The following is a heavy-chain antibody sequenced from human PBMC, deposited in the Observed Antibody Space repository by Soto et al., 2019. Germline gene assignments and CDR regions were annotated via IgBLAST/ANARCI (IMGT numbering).Heavy chain of an antibody. D-gene: IGHD2-15*01. V-gene: IGHV1-69*06. CDR1: GGTFSSYA. Sequence: SVKVSCKASGGTFSSYAISWVRQAPGQGLEWMGGIIPIFGTANYAQKFQGRVTITADKPTSTAYMELSSLRSEDTAVYYCARGVYCSGGSCSHDAFDIWGQGTLVTV. CDR3: ARGVYCSGGSCSHDAFDI. CDR2: IIPIFGTA. J-gene: IGHJ3*02.